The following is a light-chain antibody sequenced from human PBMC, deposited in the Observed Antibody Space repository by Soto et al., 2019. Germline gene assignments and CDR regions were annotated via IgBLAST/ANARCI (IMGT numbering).Light chain of an antibody. J-gene: IGKJ1*01. Sequence: EIVLTQSPATLSFSPGERATLSCRASHSVSSYLAWYQQKPGQAPRLLIYDASNRATGIPARFSGSGSGTDFTLTISRLEPEDFAVYYCHQYGSSSWTFGQGTKVDIK. V-gene: IGKV3-11*01. CDR1: HSVSSY. CDR3: HQYGSSSWT. CDR2: DAS.